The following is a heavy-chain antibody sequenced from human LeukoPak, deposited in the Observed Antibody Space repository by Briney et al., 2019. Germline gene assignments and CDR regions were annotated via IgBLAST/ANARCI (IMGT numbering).Heavy chain of an antibody. V-gene: IGHV1-69-2*01. Sequence: GATVKLSCKASGYTFSDYYIHWIQQGPGKGLEWMGRVDPENGETLYAQKFRGRVTFTADTDTETTYMEISGLGSEDTAVYLCARWASATGCFDYWGQGALVTVSS. CDR3: ARWASATGCFDY. J-gene: IGHJ4*02. CDR1: GYTFSDYY. D-gene: IGHD1-1*01. CDR2: VDPENGET.